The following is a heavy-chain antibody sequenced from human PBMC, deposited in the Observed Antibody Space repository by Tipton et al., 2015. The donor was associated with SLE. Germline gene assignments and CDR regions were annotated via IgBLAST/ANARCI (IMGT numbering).Heavy chain of an antibody. J-gene: IGHJ4*02. CDR3: ARDAAVAGHFDY. D-gene: IGHD6-19*01. CDR2: T. Sequence: TNHNPSLNNRVTISVDRSNNQFSLKLSSVTPADTAVYYCARDAAVAGHFDYCGQGKLVTVSS. V-gene: IGHV4-59*01.